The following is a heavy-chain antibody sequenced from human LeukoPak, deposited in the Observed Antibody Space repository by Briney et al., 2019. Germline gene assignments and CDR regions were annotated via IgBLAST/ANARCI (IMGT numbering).Heavy chain of an antibody. J-gene: IGHJ4*02. CDR1: GGSISSYY. D-gene: IGHD1/OR15-1a*01. V-gene: IGHV4-59*01. Sequence: PSQTLSLTCTVSGGSISSYYWSWIRQPPGKGLEWIGYIYYSGSTNYNPSLKSRVTISVDTSKNQFSLKLSSVTAADTAVYYCARGSPEQGFDYWGQGTLVTVSS. CDR2: IYYSGST. CDR3: ARGSPEQGFDY.